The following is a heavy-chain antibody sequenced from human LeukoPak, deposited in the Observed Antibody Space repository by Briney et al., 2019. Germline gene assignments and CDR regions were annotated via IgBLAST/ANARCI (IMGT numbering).Heavy chain of an antibody. CDR3: ARPFWYSSGWDFDY. CDR1: GYTFTGYC. Sequence: ASVKVSCKASGYTFTGYCMHWVRQAPGQGLEWMGWINPNSGGTNYAQKFQGRVTMTRDTSISTAYMELSRLRSDDTAVYYCARPFWYSSGWDFDYWGQGTLVTVSS. CDR2: INPNSGGT. D-gene: IGHD6-19*01. J-gene: IGHJ4*02. V-gene: IGHV1-2*02.